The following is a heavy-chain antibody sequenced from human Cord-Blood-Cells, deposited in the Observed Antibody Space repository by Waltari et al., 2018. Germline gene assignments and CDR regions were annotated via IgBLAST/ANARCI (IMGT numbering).Heavy chain of an antibody. CDR1: GYTFTSYY. CDR3: AKEYYGSGGGPYYFDY. CDR2: INPSGGST. Sequence: QVQLVQSGAEVKKPGASVKVSCKASGYTFTSYYMHWVRHAPGQGLEWMGIINPSGGSTSYAQKFQGRVTMTRDTSTSTVYMELSSLRSEDTAVYYCAKEYYGSGGGPYYFDYWGQGTLVTVSS. D-gene: IGHD3-10*01. V-gene: IGHV1-46*01. J-gene: IGHJ4*02.